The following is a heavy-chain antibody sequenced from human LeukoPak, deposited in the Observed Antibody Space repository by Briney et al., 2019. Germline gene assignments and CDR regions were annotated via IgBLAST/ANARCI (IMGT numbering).Heavy chain of an antibody. CDR3: ARGAFIAVAGRGSPLGY. V-gene: IGHV1-8*01. CDR2: MNPNSGNT. CDR1: GYTFTSYD. J-gene: IGHJ4*02. D-gene: IGHD6-19*01. Sequence: GASVKVSCKASGYTFTSYDINWVRQATGQGLERMGWMNPNSGNTGYAQKFQGRVTMTRNTSISTAYMELSSLRSEDTAVYYCARGAFIAVAGRGSPLGYWGQGTLVTVSS.